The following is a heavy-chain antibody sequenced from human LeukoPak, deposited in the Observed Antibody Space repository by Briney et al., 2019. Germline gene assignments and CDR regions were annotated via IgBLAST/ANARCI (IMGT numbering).Heavy chain of an antibody. CDR1: GFTFSSYA. CDR2: ISGSGGST. V-gene: IGHV3-23*01. J-gene: IGHJ3*02. D-gene: IGHD3-3*01. Sequence: GGSLRLSCAASGFTFSSYAMSWVRQAPGKGLEWVSAISGSGGSTYYADSVKGRFTISRDNSKNTLYLQMNSLRAEDTAVYYCATLPVLRFLEWLPNDAFDIWGQGTMVTVSS. CDR3: ATLPVLRFLEWLPNDAFDI.